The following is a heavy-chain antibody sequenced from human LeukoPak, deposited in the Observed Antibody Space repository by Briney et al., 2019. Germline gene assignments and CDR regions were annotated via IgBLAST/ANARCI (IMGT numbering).Heavy chain of an antibody. CDR2: ISYDGSNK. D-gene: IGHD6-19*01. CDR3: ARGLQWLEEGPFDY. Sequence: GRSLRLSCAASGFTFSSYAMHWVRQAPGKGLEWVAVISYDGSNKYYADSVKGRFTISRDNSKNTLYLQMNSLRAEDTAVYYCARGLQWLEEGPFDYWGQGTLVTVSS. V-gene: IGHV3-30-3*01. J-gene: IGHJ4*02. CDR1: GFTFSSYA.